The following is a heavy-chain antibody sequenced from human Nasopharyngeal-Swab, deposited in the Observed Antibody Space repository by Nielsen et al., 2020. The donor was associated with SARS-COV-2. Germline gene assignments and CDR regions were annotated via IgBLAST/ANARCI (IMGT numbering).Heavy chain of an antibody. J-gene: IGHJ3*02. Sequence: WIRQPPGKGLEYISGITSNGGSTYSANSVKGRFTISRDNSKNTLYLQMGSLRSEDMAVYYCARDDVGGAFDIWGQGTMVTVS. CDR2: ITSNGGST. V-gene: IGHV3-64*01. CDR3: ARDDVGGAFDI. D-gene: IGHD3-16*01.